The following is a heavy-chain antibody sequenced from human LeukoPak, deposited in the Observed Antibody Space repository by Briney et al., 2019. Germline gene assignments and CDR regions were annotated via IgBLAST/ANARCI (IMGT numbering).Heavy chain of an antibody. CDR3: ARSLTVTTYNWFDP. Sequence: ASVKVSCKASGYTFTGYYMHWVRQAPGQGLEWMGWINPNSGGTNYAQKFQGRVTMTRDTSISIAYMELSRLRSDDTAVYYCARSLTVTTYNWFDPWGQGTLVTVSS. CDR1: GYTFTGYY. CDR2: INPNSGGT. J-gene: IGHJ5*02. D-gene: IGHD4-11*01. V-gene: IGHV1-2*02.